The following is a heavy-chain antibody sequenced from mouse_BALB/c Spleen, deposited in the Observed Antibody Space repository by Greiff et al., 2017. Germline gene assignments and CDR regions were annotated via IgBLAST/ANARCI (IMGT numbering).Heavy chain of an antibody. V-gene: IGHV5-9-4*01. CDR2: ISSGGSYT. CDR1: GFTFSSYA. Sequence: DVQLVESGGGLVKPGGSLKLSCAASGFTFSSYAMSWVRQSPEKRLEWVAEISSGGSYTYYPDTVTGRFTISRDNAKNTLYLEMSSLRSEDTAMYYCARDDFYYAMDYWGQGTSVTVSS. D-gene: IGHD2-13*01. CDR3: ARDDFYYAMDY. J-gene: IGHJ4*01.